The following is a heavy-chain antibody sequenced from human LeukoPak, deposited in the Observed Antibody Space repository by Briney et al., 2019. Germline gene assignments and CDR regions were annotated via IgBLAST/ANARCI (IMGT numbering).Heavy chain of an antibody. V-gene: IGHV5-51*01. CDR1: VYTFTSYW. CDR2: IYPSDSDT. J-gene: IGHJ4*02. CDR3: ARGTGYSSFDY. Sequence: GEPLKISCQGSVYTFTSYWIGWVRQMPGKGLEWMGIIYPSDSDTRYSPSFQGQVTISSDKSISTAYLQWSSLKASDTAMYYCARGTGYSSFDYWGQGTLVTVSS. D-gene: IGHD6-13*01.